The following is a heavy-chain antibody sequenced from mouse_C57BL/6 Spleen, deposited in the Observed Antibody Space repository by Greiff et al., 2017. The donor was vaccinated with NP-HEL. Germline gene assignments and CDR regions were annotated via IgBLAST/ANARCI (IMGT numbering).Heavy chain of an antibody. Sequence: VQLQQPGAELVKPGASVKMSCKASGYTFTSYWITWVKQRPGQGLEWIGDIYPGSGSTNYNEKFKSKATLTVDTSSSTAYMQLSSLTSEDSAVYYCARKMDYGSSFAYWGQGTLVTVSA. CDR1: GYTFTSYW. J-gene: IGHJ3*01. D-gene: IGHD1-1*01. CDR2: IYPGSGST. CDR3: ARKMDYGSSFAY. V-gene: IGHV1-55*01.